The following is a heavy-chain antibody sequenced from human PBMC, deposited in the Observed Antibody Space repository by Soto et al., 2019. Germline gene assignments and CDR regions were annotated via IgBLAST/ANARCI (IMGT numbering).Heavy chain of an antibody. V-gene: IGHV1-69*02. CDR3: ARGLPASGGEKVFHFDY. CDR2: IIPILDIA. D-gene: IGHD3-10*01. J-gene: IGHJ4*02. CDR1: GGTFSRYT. Sequence: QVQLVQSGAEVKKPGSSVKVSCKASGGTFSRYTISWVRQAPGQGLEWMGRIIPILDIANYAQKFQGRVTIPADKSTSTAYMELSSLRSEDTAVYYCARGLPASGGEKVFHFDYWGQGTLVTVSS.